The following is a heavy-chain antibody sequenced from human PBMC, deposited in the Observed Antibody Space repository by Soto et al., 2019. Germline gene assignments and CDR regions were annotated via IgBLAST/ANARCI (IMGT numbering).Heavy chain of an antibody. CDR2: ISAYNGNT. J-gene: IGHJ5*02. CDR3: ARDVIITIFGVVSLSGYYCFDP. Sequence: ASVKVSCKASGYTFTSYGISWVRQAPGQGLEWMGWISAYNGNTNYAQKLQGRVTMTTDTSTSTAYMELRSLRSDDTAVYYCARDVIITIFGVVSLSGYYCFDPWGQETLVTVSS. D-gene: IGHD3-3*01. CDR1: GYTFTSYG. V-gene: IGHV1-18*01.